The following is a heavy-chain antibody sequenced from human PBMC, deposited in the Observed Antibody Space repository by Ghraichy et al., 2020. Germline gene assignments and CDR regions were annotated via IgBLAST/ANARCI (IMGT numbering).Heavy chain of an antibody. CDR2: IRYDGSNK. CDR3: AKENMVYAEYFQH. J-gene: IGHJ1*01. D-gene: IGHD2-8*01. CDR1: GFTFSSYG. V-gene: IGHV3-30*02. Sequence: GGSLRLSCAASGFTFSSYGMHWVRQAPGKGLEWVAFIRYDGSNKNYADSVKGRFTISRDTSKNTLYLQMNSLRAEDTAMYYCAKENMVYAEYFQHWGQGTLVTVSS.